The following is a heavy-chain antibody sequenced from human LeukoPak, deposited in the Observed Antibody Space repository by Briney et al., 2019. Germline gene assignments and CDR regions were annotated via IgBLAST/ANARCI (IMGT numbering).Heavy chain of an antibody. CDR1: GYTFGRHG. CDR2: ISGYNGDT. D-gene: IGHD6-19*01. Sequence: GASVMVSCKASGYTFGRHGISWVRQAPGQGLEWMGWISGYNGDTNYTQKFQGRVTMTKDTSASTAYMELRSLRSDDTAVYYCARDPRNSSGWKTCFAPWGQETLVTVSS. J-gene: IGHJ5*02. V-gene: IGHV1-18*01. CDR3: ARDPRNSSGWKTCFAP.